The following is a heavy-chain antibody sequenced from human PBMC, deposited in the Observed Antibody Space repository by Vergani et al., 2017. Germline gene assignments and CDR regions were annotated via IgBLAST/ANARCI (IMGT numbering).Heavy chain of an antibody. CDR2: ISNDGSKK. D-gene: IGHD3-10*01. V-gene: IGHV3-30*18. Sequence: QVQLAESGGGRVQPGRSLSLSCAASGFSFSSHAIHWVRKAPGKGLEWVAVISNDGSKKYYADSVKGRFTISRDNSKNTLDLQMNSLRTQDTAVYYCAKAGSVTSGSLQYNFYMDVWGKGTTVTVS. CDR3: AKAGSVTSGSLQYNFYMDV. CDR1: GFSFSSHA. J-gene: IGHJ6*03.